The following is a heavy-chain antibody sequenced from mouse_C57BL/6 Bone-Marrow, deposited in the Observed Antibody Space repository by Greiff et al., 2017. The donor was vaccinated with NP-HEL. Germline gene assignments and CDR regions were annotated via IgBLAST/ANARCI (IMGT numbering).Heavy chain of an antibody. Sequence: EVKLQESEGGLVQPGSSMKLSCTASGFTFSDYYMAWVRQVPEKGLEWVANINYDGSSTYYLDSLKSRFIISRDNAKNILYLQMSSLKSEDTATYYCARARGGYYGWYFDVWGTGTTVTVSS. V-gene: IGHV5-16*01. CDR3: ARARGGYYGWYFDV. CDR2: INYDGSST. J-gene: IGHJ1*03. D-gene: IGHD2-3*01. CDR1: GFTFSDYY.